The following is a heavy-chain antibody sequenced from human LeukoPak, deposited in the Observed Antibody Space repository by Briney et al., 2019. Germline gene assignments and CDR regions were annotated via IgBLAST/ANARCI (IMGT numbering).Heavy chain of an antibody. CDR2: IYYSGST. V-gene: IGHV4-39*07. CDR1: GGSISSSSYY. Sequence: SETLSLTCTVSGGSISSSSYYWGWIRQPPGKGLEWIGSIYYSGSTYYNPSLKSRVTISVDTSKNQFSLKLSSVTAADTAVYYCARAPMPNYYYYYMDVWGKGTTVTVSS. CDR3: ARAPMPNYYYYYMDV. D-gene: IGHD2-2*01. J-gene: IGHJ6*03.